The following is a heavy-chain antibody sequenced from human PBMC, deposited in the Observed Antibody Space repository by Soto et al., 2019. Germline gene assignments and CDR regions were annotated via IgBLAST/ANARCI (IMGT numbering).Heavy chain of an antibody. V-gene: IGHV1-69*02. CDR1: GDTFNFYT. J-gene: IGHJ4*02. CDR3: ATNYGSGSTHFDY. CDR2: IIPMLGRS. D-gene: IGHD3-10*01. Sequence: QVQLVHSGAAVKKPGSPVSVSCTASGDTFNFYTISWVRQVPGQGPEWMGRIIPMLGRSNYAQKFQGRVTIMADKSTTTVYMNLSGLISEVTAVYYCATNYGSGSTHFDYWAQGTLVTFSS.